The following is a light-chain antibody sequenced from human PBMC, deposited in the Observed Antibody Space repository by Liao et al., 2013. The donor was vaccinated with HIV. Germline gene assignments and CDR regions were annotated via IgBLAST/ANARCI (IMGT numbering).Light chain of an antibody. V-gene: IGLV3-21*04. CDR2: YDS. Sequence: SYVLTQPPSVSVAPGKTARITCGGNNIGSKSVHWYQQKPGQAPVLVIYYDSDRPSGIPERFSGSNSGNTATLTISRVEAGDEADYYCQVWDSSSNHPFVFGGGTKVTVL. CDR1: NIGSKS. J-gene: IGLJ1*01. CDR3: QVWDSSSNHPFV.